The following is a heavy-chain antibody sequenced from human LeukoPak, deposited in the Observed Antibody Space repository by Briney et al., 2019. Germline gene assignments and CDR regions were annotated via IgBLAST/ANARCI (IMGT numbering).Heavy chain of an antibody. Sequence: PGGSLRLSCSASGFTFSSYAMHWVRQAPGKGLEYVSAISSNGGSTYYADSVKGRFTISRDNSKNTLYLQMSSLRAEDTAVYYCVKDLWFGEPNPLINWFDPWGQGTLVTVSS. CDR1: GFTFSSYA. CDR2: ISSNGGST. J-gene: IGHJ5*02. D-gene: IGHD3-10*01. V-gene: IGHV3-64D*06. CDR3: VKDLWFGEPNPLINWFDP.